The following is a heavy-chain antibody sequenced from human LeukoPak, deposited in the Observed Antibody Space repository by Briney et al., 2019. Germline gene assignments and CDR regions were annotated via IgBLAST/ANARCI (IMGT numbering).Heavy chain of an antibody. CDR2: IKHDGSEK. CDR3: TCNWNYVGRYYYFMDV. CDR1: GFTFSSFW. J-gene: IGHJ6*03. V-gene: IGHV3-7*01. Sequence: WGSLRLSCAASGFTFSSFWMSWVRQAPGKGLEWVAYIKHDGSEKYYMDSMRGRFTISRDNAKNSLYLQMNSLRAEDTAVYYCTCNWNYVGRYYYFMDVWGKGTTVTVSS. D-gene: IGHD1-7*01.